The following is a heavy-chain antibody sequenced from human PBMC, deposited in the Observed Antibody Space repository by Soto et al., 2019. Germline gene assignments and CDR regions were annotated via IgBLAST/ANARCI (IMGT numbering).Heavy chain of an antibody. CDR1: GGSISSGGYY. V-gene: IGHV4-31*03. CDR2: IYYSGST. Sequence: SETLSLTCTVSGGSISSGGYYWSWIRQHPGKGPEWIGYIYYSGSTYYNPSLKSRVTISVDTSKNQFSLKLSSVTAADTAVYYCARAQGSDIVVVPGFDYWGQGTLVTVSS. D-gene: IGHD2-2*01. CDR3: ARAQGSDIVVVPGFDY. J-gene: IGHJ4*02.